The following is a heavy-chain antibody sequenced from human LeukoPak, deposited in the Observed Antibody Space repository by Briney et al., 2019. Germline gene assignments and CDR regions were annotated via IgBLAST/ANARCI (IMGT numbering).Heavy chain of an antibody. V-gene: IGHV1-8*01. D-gene: IGHD3-10*01. CDR1: GFTFTNYD. CDR2: MNPINGNT. J-gene: IGHJ5*02. CDR3: VRDGEGVAKSVIYWFPP. Sequence: GASVKVSCKATGFTFTNYDINWVRQATGQGLEWMGWMNPINGNTGYAQKFQGRVTMTRDTSISTAYMELRSLTSEDTAVYYCVRDGEGVAKSVIYWFPPWGQGTLVTVSS.